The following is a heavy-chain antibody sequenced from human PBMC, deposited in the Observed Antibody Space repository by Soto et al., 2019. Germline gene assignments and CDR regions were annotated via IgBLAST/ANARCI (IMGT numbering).Heavy chain of an antibody. CDR1: GGSINSGDYA. CDR2: SYHSGST. D-gene: IGHD6-13*01. Sequence: LQLQESGSGLVKPSQTLSLTCGVSGGSINSGDYAWSWIRQPPGKGLEWMGYSYHSGSTYYNPPLKCRVTILVDRSKNQFSLKLSSVTAADTAVYYCAGIRIAAAGGGLDVWGQGTTVTVSS. V-gene: IGHV4-30-2*01. CDR3: AGIRIAAAGGGLDV. J-gene: IGHJ6*02.